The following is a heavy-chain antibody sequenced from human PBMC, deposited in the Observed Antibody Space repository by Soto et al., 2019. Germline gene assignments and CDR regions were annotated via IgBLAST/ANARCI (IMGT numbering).Heavy chain of an antibody. CDR3: ARHLHYYDSSGYDAFDI. D-gene: IGHD3-22*01. Sequence: SETLSLTCTVSGGSISSYYWSWIRQPPGKGLEWIGYIYYSGSTNYNPSLKSRVTISVDTSKNQFSLKLSSVTAADTAVYYCARHLHYYDSSGYDAFDIWGQGTMVTVS. J-gene: IGHJ3*02. CDR2: IYYSGST. CDR1: GGSISSYY. V-gene: IGHV4-59*08.